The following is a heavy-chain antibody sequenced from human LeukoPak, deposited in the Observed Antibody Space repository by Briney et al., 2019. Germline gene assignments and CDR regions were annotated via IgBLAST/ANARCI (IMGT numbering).Heavy chain of an antibody. CDR2: INHSGST. V-gene: IGHV4-34*01. J-gene: IGHJ4*02. CDR3: ARGRLGYSGYS. Sequence: SETLSLSCAVYGGSFSGYYWSWIRQPPGKGLEWIGEINHSGSTNYNPSLKSRVTISVDTSKNQFSLKLSSVTAADTAVYYCARGRLGYSGYSWGQGTLVTVSS. CDR1: GGSFSGYY. D-gene: IGHD5-12*01.